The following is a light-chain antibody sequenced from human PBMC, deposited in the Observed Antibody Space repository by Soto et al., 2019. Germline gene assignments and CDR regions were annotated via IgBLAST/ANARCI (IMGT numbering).Light chain of an antibody. CDR3: QSYESIKGV. Sequence: NFMLTQPHSVSESPGKTVTISCTRSSGSIASNYVQWYQQRPGSAPTTVIYEDNQRPSGVPDRFSGSIDSSSNSASLTITGLKTEYEADYYCQSYESIKGVFGGGTKVTVL. CDR1: SGSIASNY. J-gene: IGLJ2*01. CDR2: EDN. V-gene: IGLV6-57*03.